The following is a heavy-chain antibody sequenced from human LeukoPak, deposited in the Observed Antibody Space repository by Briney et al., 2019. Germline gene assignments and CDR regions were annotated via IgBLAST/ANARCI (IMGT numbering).Heavy chain of an antibody. V-gene: IGHV4-59*01. CDR1: GGSISSYY. CDR3: ARDRNYGDYVYFDY. D-gene: IGHD4-17*01. CDR2: IYYSGST. Sequence: SETLSLTCTVCGGSISSYYWSWIRQPPGKGLEWIGYIYYSGSTNYNPSLKSRVTISVDTSKNQFSLKLSSVTAADTAVYYCARDRNYGDYVYFDYWGQGTLVTVSS. J-gene: IGHJ4*02.